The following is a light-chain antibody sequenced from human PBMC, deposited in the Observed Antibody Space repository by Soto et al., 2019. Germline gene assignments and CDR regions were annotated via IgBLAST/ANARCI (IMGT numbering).Light chain of an antibody. CDR2: AAS. CDR1: QDINTY. CDR3: QQRKSYPIT. J-gene: IGKJ5*01. Sequence: DIQLTQSPSFLSASVGDRVTITCRASQDINTYLAWYQQKPGKAPKLLIFAASTLQNGVPSRFSGSGSGAEFTVTITSLQPEDFATYYCQQRKSYPITFGQGTRLEIK. V-gene: IGKV1-9*01.